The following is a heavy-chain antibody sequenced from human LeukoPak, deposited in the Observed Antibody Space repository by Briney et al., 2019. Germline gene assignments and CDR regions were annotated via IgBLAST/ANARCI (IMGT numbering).Heavy chain of an antibody. V-gene: IGHV3-74*01. D-gene: IGHD4-23*01. Sequence: GGSLRLSCAASGFTFSSYWMNWVRQAPGKGLVWVSRIASDGSSTTYADSVKGRLSISRDNAKNTLYLQMNSLRVEDTAVYYCARGRPHGNDYWGQGTLVTVSS. CDR3: ARGRPHGNDY. J-gene: IGHJ4*02. CDR1: GFTFSSYW. CDR2: IASDGSST.